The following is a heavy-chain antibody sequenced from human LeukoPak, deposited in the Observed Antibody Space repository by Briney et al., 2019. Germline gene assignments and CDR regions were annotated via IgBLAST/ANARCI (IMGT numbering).Heavy chain of an antibody. D-gene: IGHD6-19*01. CDR3: ARGSWLVPPTDY. V-gene: IGHV3-48*03. J-gene: IGHJ4*02. CDR1: GFTFSSYE. Sequence: PGGSVRLSCAASGFTFSSYEMNWVRQAPGKGLEWVSYISSSGSTIYYADSVKGRFTISRDNAKNSLYLQMNSLRAEDTSIYYCARGSWLVPPTDYWGQGTLVTVSS. CDR2: ISSSGSTI.